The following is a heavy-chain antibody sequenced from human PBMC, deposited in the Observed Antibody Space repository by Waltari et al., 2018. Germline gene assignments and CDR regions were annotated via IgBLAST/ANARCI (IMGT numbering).Heavy chain of an antibody. CDR2: FDPEDAET. D-gene: IGHD7-27*01. V-gene: IGHV1-24*01. Sequence: QVQLVQSGAEVKKPGASVRISCKISGYSLTDLSVHWVLQAPGKGREWRGGFDPEDAETIVAQRFQGRVTMNEETSPETAYMELSSLSSEDTAVYFCAAKEAWGNRAFDYWGQGTLVTVSS. J-gene: IGHJ4*02. CDR1: GYSLTDLS. CDR3: AAKEAWGNRAFDY.